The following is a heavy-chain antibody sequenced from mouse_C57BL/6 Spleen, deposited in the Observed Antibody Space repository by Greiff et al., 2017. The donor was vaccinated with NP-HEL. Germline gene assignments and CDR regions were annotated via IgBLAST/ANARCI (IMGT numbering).Heavy chain of an antibody. CDR1: GYTFTSYW. CDR3: ARRAGELRGYFDC. V-gene: IGHV1-72*01. D-gene: IGHD1-1*01. CDR2: IDPNSGGT. Sequence: VQLQQPGAELVKPGASVKLSCKASGYTFTSYWMHWVKQRPGRGLEWIGRIDPNSGGTKYNEKLKSKATLTVDKPSSTAYMQLSSLTSEGSAVYYCARRAGELRGYFDCWGPGTTVTVSS. J-gene: IGHJ1*01.